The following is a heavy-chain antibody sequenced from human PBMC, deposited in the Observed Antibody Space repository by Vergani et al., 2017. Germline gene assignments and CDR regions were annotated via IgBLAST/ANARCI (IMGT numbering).Heavy chain of an antibody. CDR3: ATGRRGGSYPYYYYYYGMDV. CDR2: IIPIFGTA. V-gene: IGHV1-69*13. Sequence: QVQLVQSGAEVKKPGASVKVSCKASGGTFSSYAISWVRQAPGQGLEWMGGIIPIFGTANYAQKFQGRVTITADESTSTAYMELSSLRSEDTAVHYCATGRRGGSYPYYYYYYGMDVWGQGP. D-gene: IGHD1-26*01. J-gene: IGHJ6*02. CDR1: GGTFSSYA.